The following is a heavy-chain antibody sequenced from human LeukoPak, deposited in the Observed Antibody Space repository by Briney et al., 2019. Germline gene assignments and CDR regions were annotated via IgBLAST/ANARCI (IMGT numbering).Heavy chain of an antibody. V-gene: IGHV4-61*02. CDR1: GGSISSGDYY. J-gene: IGHJ4*02. CDR3: ARAALGGGSCYFDY. Sequence: SETLSLTCTVSGGSISSGDYYWSWIRQPAGKGLEWIGRIYTSGSTNYNPSLKSRATISVDTSKNQFSLKLSSVTAADTAVYYCARAALGGGSCYFDYWGQGTLVTVSS. D-gene: IGHD2-15*01. CDR2: IYTSGST.